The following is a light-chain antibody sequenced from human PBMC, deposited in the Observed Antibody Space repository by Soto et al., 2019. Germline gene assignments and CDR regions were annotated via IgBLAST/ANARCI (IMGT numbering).Light chain of an antibody. CDR1: SSNIGAGYY. Sequence: QSVLTQPPSVSGAPGQRVTISCTGSSSNIGAGYYVHWYQQLPGKAPKLLIYGNSNRPSGVPDRVSGSKSGTSASLAITGLQAEDEADYYCQSYDNSLSGSKVFGTGTKLTVL. J-gene: IGLJ1*01. V-gene: IGLV1-40*01. CDR2: GNS. CDR3: QSYDNSLSGSKV.